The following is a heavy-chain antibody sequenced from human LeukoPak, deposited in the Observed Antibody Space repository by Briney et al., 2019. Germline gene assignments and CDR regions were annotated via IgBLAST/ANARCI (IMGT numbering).Heavy chain of an antibody. J-gene: IGHJ1*01. Sequence: ASVKVSCKASGYTFTGYCMHWVRQAPGQGLEWMGWINPNSGGTNYAQKFQGRVTMTRDTSISTAYMELSRLRSDDTAVYYCARDRSRAITMRPAEYFQHWGQGTLVTVSS. V-gene: IGHV1-2*02. CDR1: GYTFTGYC. CDR3: ARDRSRAITMRPAEYFQH. D-gene: IGHD3-22*01. CDR2: INPNSGGT.